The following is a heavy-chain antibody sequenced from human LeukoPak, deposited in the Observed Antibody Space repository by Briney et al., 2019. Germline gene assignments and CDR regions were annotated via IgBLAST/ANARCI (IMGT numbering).Heavy chain of an antibody. J-gene: IGHJ4*02. CDR2: ISYDGSNK. CDR1: GFTFSSYA. V-gene: IGHV3-30-3*01. Sequence: GGSLRLSCAASGFTFSSYAMHWVRQAPGKGLEWVAVISYDGSNKYYADSVKGRFTISRDNSKNTLYLQMNSLRAEDTAVYYCARAPCGGDCYSLFNYYFDYWGQGTLVTVSS. CDR3: ARAPCGGDCYSLFNYYFDY. D-gene: IGHD2-21*02.